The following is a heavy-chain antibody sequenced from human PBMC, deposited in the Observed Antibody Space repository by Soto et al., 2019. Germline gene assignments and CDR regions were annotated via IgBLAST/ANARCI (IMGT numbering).Heavy chain of an antibody. V-gene: IGHV3-64D*06. CDR1: GFTFSTYT. Sequence: GGSLRLSCSASGFTFSTYTMHWVRQAPGKGLEYVSAIRSNGGSTYYADSVKGRFTISRDNSKNTLYLQMSSLRPEDTAVYYCVIPNYYDTSGYYGPQEMWGYWGQGTLVTVSS. D-gene: IGHD3-22*01. CDR2: IRSNGGST. J-gene: IGHJ4*02. CDR3: VIPNYYDTSGYYGPQEMWGY.